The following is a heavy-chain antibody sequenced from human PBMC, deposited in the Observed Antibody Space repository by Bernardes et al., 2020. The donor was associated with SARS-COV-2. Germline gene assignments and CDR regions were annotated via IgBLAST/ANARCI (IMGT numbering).Heavy chain of an antibody. V-gene: IGHV3-9*01. CDR2: ISWNSGSI. Sequence: GRSLRLSCAASGFTFDDSAMHWVRQAPGKGLEWVSGISWNSGSIGYADSVKGRFTISRDNAKNSLYLQMNSLRAEDTALYYCAKDRNYDSSGYFDYWGQGTLVTVSS. CDR1: GFTFDDSA. CDR3: AKDRNYDSSGYFDY. J-gene: IGHJ4*02. D-gene: IGHD3-22*01.